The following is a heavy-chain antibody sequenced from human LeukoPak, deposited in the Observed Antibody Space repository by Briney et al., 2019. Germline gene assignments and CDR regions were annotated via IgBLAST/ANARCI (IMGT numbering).Heavy chain of an antibody. CDR3: AKDLVVGATRDLPYYFDY. Sequence: QAGGSLRLSCAASGFTFSSYAMSWVRQAPGKGLEWVSAISGSGGSTYYADSVKGRFTISRDNSKNTLYLQMNSLRAEDTAVYYCAKDLVVGATRDLPYYFDYWGQGTLVTVSS. CDR1: GFTFSSYA. CDR2: ISGSGGST. J-gene: IGHJ4*02. V-gene: IGHV3-23*01. D-gene: IGHD2-15*01.